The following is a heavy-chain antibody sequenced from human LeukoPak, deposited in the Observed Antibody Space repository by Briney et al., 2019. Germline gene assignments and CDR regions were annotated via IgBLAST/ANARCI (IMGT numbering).Heavy chain of an antibody. CDR3: TRGSGYYSYYFDY. CDR1: GGSISSGGYY. J-gene: IGHJ4*02. CDR2: IYYSGST. D-gene: IGHD3-22*01. V-gene: IGHV4-31*03. Sequence: SQTLSLTCTVAGGSISSGGYYWSWIRQHPGKGLEWIGYIYYSGSTYYNPSLKSRVTISVDTSRNQFSLKLSSVTAADTAVYYCTRGSGYYSYYFDYWGQGTLVTVSS.